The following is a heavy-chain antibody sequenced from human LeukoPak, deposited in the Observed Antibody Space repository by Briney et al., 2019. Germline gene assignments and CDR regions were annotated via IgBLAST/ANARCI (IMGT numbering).Heavy chain of an antibody. CDR1: GASISSYY. D-gene: IGHD3-22*01. V-gene: IGHV4-59*01. CDR3: ARVRGYYDSSGYDY. CDR2: IYYSGST. Sequence: SETLSLTCTVSGASISSYYWSWIGQPPGKGLEWIGYIYYSGSTNYNPALKSRVTISEGTSKNQISLKLSSVTAADTAVYYCARVRGYYDSSGYDYWGQGTLVTVSS. J-gene: IGHJ4*02.